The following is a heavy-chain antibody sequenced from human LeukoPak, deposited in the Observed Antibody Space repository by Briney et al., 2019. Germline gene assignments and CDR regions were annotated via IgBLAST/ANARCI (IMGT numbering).Heavy chain of an antibody. CDR3: ARDHNFVFDN. Sequence: GGSLRLSCTASGFPFIEYSMNWVRQAPGKGLEWISYIGIDSGNTKYADSVRGRFTISADKAKNSLYLQMNSLRVEDTAVYYCARDHNFVFDNWGQGTLVSVAS. D-gene: IGHD1-1*01. CDR1: GFPFIEYS. V-gene: IGHV3-48*01. CDR2: IGIDSGNT. J-gene: IGHJ4*02.